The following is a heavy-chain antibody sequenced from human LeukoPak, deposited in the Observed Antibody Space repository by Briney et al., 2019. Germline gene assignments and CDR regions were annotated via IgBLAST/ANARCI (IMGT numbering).Heavy chain of an antibody. CDR2: IYSGGST. J-gene: IGHJ5*02. CDR3: ARQYYDFWSGYRKGWFDP. CDR1: GFTVSSNY. Sequence: GGSLRLSCAASGFTVSSNYMSWVRQAPGRGLEWVSVIYSGGSTYYADSVKGRFTISRDNSKNTLYLQMNSLRAEDTAVYHCARQYYDFWSGYRKGWFDPWGQGTLVTVSP. D-gene: IGHD3-3*01. V-gene: IGHV3-66*02.